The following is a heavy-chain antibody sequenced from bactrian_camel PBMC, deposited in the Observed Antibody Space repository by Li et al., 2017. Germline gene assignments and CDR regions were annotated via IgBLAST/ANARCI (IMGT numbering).Heavy chain of an antibody. D-gene: IGHD7*01. J-gene: IGHJ4*01. Sequence: QVQLVESGGGSVQAGGSLRLSCVVSGDLHDYCTMGWYRQAPGKERELVTSINSEGTIHYADSVKGRFTISRDNAKNTLYLQMNSLKREDSAMYYCAAEPRVTGGGIWQLRAGEYTYWGQGTQVTVS. CDR3: AAEPRVTGGGIWQLRAGEYTY. CDR1: GDLHDYCT. CDR2: INSEGTI. V-gene: IGHV3S53*01.